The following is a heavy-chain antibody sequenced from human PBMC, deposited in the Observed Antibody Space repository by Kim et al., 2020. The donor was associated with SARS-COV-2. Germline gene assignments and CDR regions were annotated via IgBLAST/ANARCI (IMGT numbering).Heavy chain of an antibody. J-gene: IGHJ3*02. CDR3: AGGPRGPHAFDI. Sequence: NYAQKFQGRVTITADESTSTAYRELSSLRSEDTAVYYCAGGPRGPHAFDIWGQGTMVTVSS. V-gene: IGHV1-69*01. D-gene: IGHD3-16*01.